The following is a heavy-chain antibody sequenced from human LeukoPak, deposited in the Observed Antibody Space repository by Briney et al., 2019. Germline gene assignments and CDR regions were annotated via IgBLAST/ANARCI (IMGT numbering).Heavy chain of an antibody. CDR2: IHTDGSQT. V-gene: IGHV3-7*04. CDR3: RWGLEAGMDY. D-gene: IGHD6-19*01. J-gene: IGHJ4*02. Sequence: GGSLRLSCDPSGLFFSTYWMGSVRRVPGNGLEWVNNIHTDGSQTSYVDSVKGRFTISRDNAKKSMFLQMNSLRSEDTAFYSVRWGLEAGMDYWGLGTLVTVSS. CDR1: GLFFSTYW.